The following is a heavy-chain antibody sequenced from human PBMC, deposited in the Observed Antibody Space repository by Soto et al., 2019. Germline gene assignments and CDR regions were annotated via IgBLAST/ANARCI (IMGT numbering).Heavy chain of an antibody. Sequence: SVKVSCKATGFTFTSSAMQWVRQARGQRLESIGWIVVGSGNTNYAQKFQERVTITRDMSTSTAYMELSSLRSEDTAVYYCARDRLVPYGYGMDVWGQGTTVTVSS. CDR2: IVVGSGNT. D-gene: IGHD2-2*01. CDR1: GFTFTSSA. V-gene: IGHV1-58*02. J-gene: IGHJ6*02. CDR3: ARDRLVPYGYGMDV.